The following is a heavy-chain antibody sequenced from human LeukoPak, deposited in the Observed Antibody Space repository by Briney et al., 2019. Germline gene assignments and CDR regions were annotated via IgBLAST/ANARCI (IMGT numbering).Heavy chain of an antibody. CDR3: ARGAVSPDCSGGSCYTFDY. CDR2: MSPDSGNA. Sequence: ASVKVSCKASGYKFTSDINWMRQAPGQGLEWMGWMSPDSGNAEYAQNFQGRVTMTRDNSITTAYMDLRSLRSEDTAVYYCARGAVSPDCSGGSCYTFDYLGQGTLVTVSS. J-gene: IGHJ4*02. V-gene: IGHV1-8*01. CDR1: GYKFTSD. D-gene: IGHD2-15*01.